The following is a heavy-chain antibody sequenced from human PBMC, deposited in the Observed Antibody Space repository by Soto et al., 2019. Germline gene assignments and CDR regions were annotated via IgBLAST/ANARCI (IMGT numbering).Heavy chain of an antibody. CDR1: GYIFTSYG. CDR2: ISAYKGET. D-gene: IGHD6-19*01. J-gene: IGHJ4*01. V-gene: IGHV1-18*01. CDR3: AKLSVAGTSPRPHGFED. Sequence: ASAIGPFKASGYIFTSYGISWVRLAPGQVLDWIGWISAYKGETKYAQKLQGRVTMTTDTSTRTAYMELRSLTSDDTAVYYCAKLSVAGTSPRPHGFEDWGHGTLDSVAS.